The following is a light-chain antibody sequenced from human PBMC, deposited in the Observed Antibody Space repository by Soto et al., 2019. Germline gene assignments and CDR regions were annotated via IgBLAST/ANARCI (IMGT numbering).Light chain of an antibody. CDR2: EVS. CDR1: NSDVGGYNY. Sequence: QSALTQPASVSGSPGQSITISCTATNSDVGGYNYVSWYQQHPGKAPKLMIYEVSNRPSGVSNRFSGSKSGYTASLSISGLQPEDEADYCCSSYTRSNTVMFGGGTKLTVL. V-gene: IGLV2-14*01. CDR3: SSYTRSNTVM. J-gene: IGLJ3*02.